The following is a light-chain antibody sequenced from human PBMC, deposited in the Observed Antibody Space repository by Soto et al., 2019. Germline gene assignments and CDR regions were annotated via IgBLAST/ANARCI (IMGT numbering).Light chain of an antibody. V-gene: IGKV3-11*01. CDR3: QQRSHWPVT. CDR1: QSVSNY. Sequence: EIVLTQSPATLSLSPGERATLSCWASQSVSNYLAWYQQKPGQAPRLLIYDASKRATGIPARFSGSGSGTDFTLTISSLESEDFAVYYCQQRSHWPVTFGHGTRVDI. CDR2: DAS. J-gene: IGKJ3*01.